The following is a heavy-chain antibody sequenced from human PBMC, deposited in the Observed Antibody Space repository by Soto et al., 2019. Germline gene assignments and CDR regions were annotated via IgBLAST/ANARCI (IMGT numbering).Heavy chain of an antibody. J-gene: IGHJ6*02. D-gene: IGHD3-3*01. CDR3: ARDEVDTIFGVVNYYGMDV. Sequence: ASVKVSCKASGYTFTSYGISWVRQAPGQGLEWMGWISAYNGNTNYAQKLQGRVTMTTDTSTSTAYMELSRLRSDDTAVYYCARDEVDTIFGVVNYYGMDVWGQGTTVTVSS. CDR2: ISAYNGNT. CDR1: GYTFTSYG. V-gene: IGHV1-18*01.